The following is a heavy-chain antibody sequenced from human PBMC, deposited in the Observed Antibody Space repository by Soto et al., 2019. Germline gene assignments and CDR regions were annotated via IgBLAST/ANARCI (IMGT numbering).Heavy chain of an antibody. V-gene: IGHV2-5*01. Sequence: QITLKGSGPTLVKPTQTLTLTCTLSGISLSTSGVGLGWIRQTPGKALEWLALIYWNDDKHYNPSLRTRLTITKDTSKIQAVLTMTNLDPVDTATYYCARGLATLPVFAFDVWDQGTVVTVSS. J-gene: IGHJ3*01. D-gene: IGHD6-6*01. CDR1: GISLSTSGVG. CDR3: ARGLATLPVFAFDV. CDR2: IYWNDDK.